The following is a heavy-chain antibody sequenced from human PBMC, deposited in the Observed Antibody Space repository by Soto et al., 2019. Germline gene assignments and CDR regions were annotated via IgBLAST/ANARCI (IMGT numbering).Heavy chain of an antibody. Sequence: GASVKVSCKASGGTFSSYAISWVRQAPGQGLEWMGGIMPIFGTGNYAQKFQGRVTINADKSTSTAYMELSSLTSEDTAVYYCARSRYCSGGSCYKFDSWGQGTLVTVSS. CDR3: ARSRYCSGGSCYKFDS. D-gene: IGHD2-15*01. CDR2: IMPIFGTG. V-gene: IGHV1-69*06. CDR1: GGTFSSYA. J-gene: IGHJ4*02.